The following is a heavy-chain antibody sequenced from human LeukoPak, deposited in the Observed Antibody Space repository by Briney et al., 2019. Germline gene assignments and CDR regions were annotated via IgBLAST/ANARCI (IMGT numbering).Heavy chain of an antibody. J-gene: IGHJ4*02. V-gene: IGHV4-59*08. D-gene: IGHD5-24*01. CDR2: IYYSGST. CDR1: GGSISSYY. Sequence: SETLSLTCTVSGGSISSYYWSWIRQPPGKGLEWIGYIYYSGSTYYNPSLKSRVTISVDTSKNQFSLKLSSVTAADTAVYYCARGGALLEGYFDYWGQGTLVTVSS. CDR3: ARGGALLEGYFDY.